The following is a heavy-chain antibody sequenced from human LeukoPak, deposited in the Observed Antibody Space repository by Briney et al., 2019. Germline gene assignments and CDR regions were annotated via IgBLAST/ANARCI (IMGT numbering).Heavy chain of an antibody. CDR1: GGSISSKF. J-gene: IGHJ4*02. D-gene: IGHD2-8*02. CDR2: ISTSGDT. V-gene: IGHV4-4*09. CDR3: ATSRITGELDY. Sequence: KTSETLSLTCSVSGGSISSKFWTWVRQPPGKGLELIGHISTSGDTYYNPSLNSRVSISLGASNNQCSLSLSPVTAADAAVYYCATSRITGELDYWGQGTLVTVSS.